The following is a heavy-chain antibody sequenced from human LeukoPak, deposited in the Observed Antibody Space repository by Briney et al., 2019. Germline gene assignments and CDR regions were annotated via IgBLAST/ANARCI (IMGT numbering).Heavy chain of an antibody. CDR1: GYTFTSYG. V-gene: IGHV1-18*01. Sequence: ASVKVSCKASGYTFTSYGISWVRQAPGQGLEWMGWISAYNSNTNYAQKLQGRVTMTTDTSTSTAYMELRSLRSDDTAVYYCAREGTGYYGSGSYYNPLFDYWGQGTLVTVSS. D-gene: IGHD3-10*01. CDR2: ISAYNSNT. J-gene: IGHJ4*02. CDR3: AREGTGYYGSGSYYNPLFDY.